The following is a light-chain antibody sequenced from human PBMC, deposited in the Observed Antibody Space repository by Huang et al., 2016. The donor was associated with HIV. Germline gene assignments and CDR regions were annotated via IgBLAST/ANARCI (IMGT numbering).Light chain of an antibody. Sequence: DIVMTQSPDSLAVSLGERATINCKSSQSLLYRSNNKHYLALLQQKPGQPPKLLIYWASTRESGVPDRFSGSGSGPDFTLTISSLQAEDVAVYHCQQFYSTPITFGQGTRLEIK. CDR1: QSLLYRSNNKHY. CDR3: QQFYSTPIT. V-gene: IGKV4-1*01. CDR2: WAS. J-gene: IGKJ5*01.